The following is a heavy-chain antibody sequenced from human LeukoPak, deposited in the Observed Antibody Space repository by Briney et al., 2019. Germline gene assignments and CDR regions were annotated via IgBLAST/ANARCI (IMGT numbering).Heavy chain of an antibody. J-gene: IGHJ4*02. V-gene: IGHV4-30-4*01. Sequence: SQTLFLTCTVSGGSISSGDYYWSWIRQPPGKGLEWIGYIYYSGSTYYNPSLKSRVTISVDTSKNQFSLKLSSVTAADTAVYYCARVRGRYYDYVWGSYRGYYFDYWGQGTLVTVSS. D-gene: IGHD3-16*02. CDR3: ARVRGRYYDYVWGSYRGYYFDY. CDR1: GGSISSGDYY. CDR2: IYYSGST.